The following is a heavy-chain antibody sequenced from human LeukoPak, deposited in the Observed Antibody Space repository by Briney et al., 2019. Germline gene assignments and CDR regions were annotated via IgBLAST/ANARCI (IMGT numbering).Heavy chain of an antibody. CDR3: ARIRGGEVQTLYYMDV. CDR1: GYTFTSYD. J-gene: IGHJ6*03. V-gene: IGHV1-8*01. Sequence: ASVKVSCKASGYTFTSYDINWVRQATGQGLEWMGWMNPNSGNTGYAQKFQGRVTMTRNTSISTAYMELSSLRSEDTAVYYCARIRGGEVQTLYYMDVWGKGTTVTVSS. D-gene: IGHD3-16*01. CDR2: MNPNSGNT.